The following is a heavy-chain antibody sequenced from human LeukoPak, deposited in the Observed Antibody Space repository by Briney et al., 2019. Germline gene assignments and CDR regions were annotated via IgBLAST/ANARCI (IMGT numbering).Heavy chain of an antibody. J-gene: IGHJ4*02. CDR1: GGSFSGYY. Sequence: SETPSLTCAVYGGSFSGYYWSWIRQPPGKGLEWIGEINHSGSTNYNPSLKSRVTISVDTSKNQFSLHLDSVTAADTAVYYCARSWAGMYYPFYYFDYWGQGTLVSVSS. CDR3: ARSWAGMYYPFYYFDY. CDR2: INHSGST. V-gene: IGHV4-34*01. D-gene: IGHD1-26*01.